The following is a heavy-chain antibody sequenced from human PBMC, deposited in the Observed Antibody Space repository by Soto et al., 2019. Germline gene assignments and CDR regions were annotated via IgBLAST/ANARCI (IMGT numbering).Heavy chain of an antibody. CDR3: ATLNSFGSDY. J-gene: IGHJ4*02. D-gene: IGHD5-18*01. CDR1: GFSFSRFW. CDR2: IYSDGSGP. Sequence: EVQLVESGGGLVQPGGSLRLSCAASGFSFSRFWMHWVRQAPGKGLVWVSRIYSDGSGPMYADSVKGRFTISRDNAKSTLCLQMNSLRAEDTAVYYCATLNSFGSDYWGQGTLVTVSS. V-gene: IGHV3-74*03.